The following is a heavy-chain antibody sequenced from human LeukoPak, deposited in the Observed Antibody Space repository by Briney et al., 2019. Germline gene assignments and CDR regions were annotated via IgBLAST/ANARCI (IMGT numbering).Heavy chain of an antibody. CDR3: ARPNGGN. CDR2: IDYSGST. J-gene: IGHJ4*02. D-gene: IGHD7-27*01. V-gene: IGHV4-59*08. Sequence: SETLSLTCTVSGGSISNYYWSWIRQPPGKGLEWIGYIDYSGSTNYNPSLKSRVTISVDTSKNQFSLKVSSVTAADTAVYYCARPNGGNWGQGTLVTVSS. CDR1: GGSISNYY.